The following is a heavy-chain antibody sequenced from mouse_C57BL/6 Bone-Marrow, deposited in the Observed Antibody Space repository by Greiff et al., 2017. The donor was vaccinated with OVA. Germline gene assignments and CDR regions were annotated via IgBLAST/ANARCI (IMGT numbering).Heavy chain of an antibody. CDR2: INPNNGGT. CDR3: ARKRSITTVVVDYFDY. D-gene: IGHD1-1*01. J-gene: IGHJ2*01. CDR1: GYTFTDYN. Sequence: EVQVVESGPELVKPGASVKIPCKASGYTFTDYNMDWVKQSHGKSLEWIGDINPNNGGTIYNQKFKGKATLTVDKSSSTAYMELRSLTSEDTAVYYCARKRSITTVVVDYFDYWGQGTTLTVSS. V-gene: IGHV1-18*01.